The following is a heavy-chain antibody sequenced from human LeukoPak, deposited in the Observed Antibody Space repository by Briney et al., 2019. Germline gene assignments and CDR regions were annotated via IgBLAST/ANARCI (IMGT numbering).Heavy chain of an antibody. V-gene: IGHV1-2*02. CDR1: GYTFTGYY. Sequence: ASVKVSCKASGYTFTGYYMHWVRQAPGQGLEWMGWINPNSGGTNYAQKFQGRVTMTRDTSISTAYMELSRLRSDDTAVYYCARPIGYSYGSGGWGQGTLVTVSS. CDR3: ARPIGYSYGSGG. D-gene: IGHD5-18*01. CDR2: INPNSGGT. J-gene: IGHJ4*02.